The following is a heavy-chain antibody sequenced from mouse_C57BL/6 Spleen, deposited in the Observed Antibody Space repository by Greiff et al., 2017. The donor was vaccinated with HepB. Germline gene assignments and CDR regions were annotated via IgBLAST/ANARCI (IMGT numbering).Heavy chain of an antibody. V-gene: IGHV3-6*01. CDR1: GYSITSGYY. CDR2: ISYDGSN. Sequence: DVKLQESGPGLVKPSQSLSLTCSVTGYSITSGYYWNWIRQFPGNKLEWMGYISYDGSNNYNPSLKNRISITRDTSKNQFFLKLNSVTTEDTATYYCARETMISFDYWGQGTTLTVSS. J-gene: IGHJ2*01. CDR3: ARETMISFDY. D-gene: IGHD2-4*01.